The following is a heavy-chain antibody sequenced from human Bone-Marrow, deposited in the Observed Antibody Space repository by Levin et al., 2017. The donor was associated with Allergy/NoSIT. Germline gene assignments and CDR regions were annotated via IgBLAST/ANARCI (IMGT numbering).Heavy chain of an antibody. J-gene: IGHJ4*02. CDR2: IHPGDSDT. CDR1: GYAFNNNW. V-gene: IGHV5-51*01. Sequence: GESLKISCHGSGYAFNNNWIGWVRQLPDKGLEWMGMIHPGDSDTIYSQSFQGQVTMSVDKSVSTAYLQWSSLKASDTAIYYCARRRGVCSGGTCKFYFFDYWGQGAPVTVST. D-gene: IGHD2-15*01. CDR3: ARRRGVCSGGTCKFYFFDY.